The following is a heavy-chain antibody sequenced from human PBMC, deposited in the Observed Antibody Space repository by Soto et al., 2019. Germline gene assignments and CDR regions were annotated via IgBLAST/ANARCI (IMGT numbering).Heavy chain of an antibody. V-gene: IGHV3-11*01. J-gene: IGHJ4*02. Sequence: GGSLRLSCAASGFTFSDYYMSWIRQAPGKGLEWVSYISSSGSTIYYADSVKGRFTISRDNAKNSLYLQMNSLRAEDTAVYYCARWADYDFWSGYPTIDYWGQGTLVTVSS. CDR2: ISSSGSTI. CDR1: GFTFSDYY. D-gene: IGHD3-3*01. CDR3: ARWADYDFWSGYPTIDY.